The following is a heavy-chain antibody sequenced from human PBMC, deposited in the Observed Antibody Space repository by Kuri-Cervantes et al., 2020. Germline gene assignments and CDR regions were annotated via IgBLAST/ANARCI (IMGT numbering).Heavy chain of an antibody. CDR3: ARQEGGTSWLLIDY. J-gene: IGHJ4*02. V-gene: IGHV4-38-2*01. CDR1: GYSISSGYY. Sequence: SETLSLTCAVSGYSISSGYYWGWIRQPPGKGLEWIGSIYHSGSTYYNPSLKSRVTISLDTSKNQFSLKLSSVTAADTAVYYCARQEGGTSWLLIDYWGQGTLVTVSS. D-gene: IGHD6-13*01. CDR2: IYHSGST.